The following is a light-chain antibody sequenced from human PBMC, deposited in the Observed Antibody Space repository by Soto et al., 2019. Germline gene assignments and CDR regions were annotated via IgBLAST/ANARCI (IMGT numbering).Light chain of an antibody. Sequence: DIQMTQSPSTLSGSVGDRVTITCRASQTNSSWLAWYQQKPGKAPKLLIYKASTLKSGVPSRFSGSGSGTEFTLTISSLQPDDFATYYCQHYNSYSEAFGQGTKWIS. V-gene: IGKV1-5*03. CDR3: QHYNSYSEA. CDR2: KAS. CDR1: QTNSSW. J-gene: IGKJ1*01.